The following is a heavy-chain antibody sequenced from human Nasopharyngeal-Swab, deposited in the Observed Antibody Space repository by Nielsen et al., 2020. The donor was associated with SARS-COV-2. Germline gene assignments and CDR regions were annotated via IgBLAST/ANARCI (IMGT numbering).Heavy chain of an antibody. CDR2: IKQDGSEK. CDR1: GFTFSSYW. D-gene: IGHD3-3*01. J-gene: IGHJ4*02. CDR3: ARDGLRFLEWLAHDY. V-gene: IGHV3-7*01. Sequence: GESLKISCAASGFTFSSYWVSWVRQAPGKGLEWVANIKQDGSEKYYVDSVKGRFTISRDNAKNSLYLQMISLRAEDTAVYYCARDGLRFLEWLAHDYWGQGTLVTVSS.